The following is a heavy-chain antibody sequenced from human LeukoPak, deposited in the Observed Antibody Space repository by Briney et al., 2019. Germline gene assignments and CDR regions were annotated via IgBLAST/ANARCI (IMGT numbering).Heavy chain of an antibody. CDR1: GGSFSSYY. J-gene: IGHJ6*03. V-gene: IGHV4-34*01. CDR2: INHSGST. Sequence: SETLSLTCAVYGGSFSSYYWSWIRQPPGKGLERIGEINHSGSTNYNPSLKSRVTISVDTSKNQFSLKLSSVTAADTAVYYCARGIAVQFYYYYYYMDVWGKGTTVTVSS. CDR3: ARGIAVQFYYYYYYMDV. D-gene: IGHD1-1*01.